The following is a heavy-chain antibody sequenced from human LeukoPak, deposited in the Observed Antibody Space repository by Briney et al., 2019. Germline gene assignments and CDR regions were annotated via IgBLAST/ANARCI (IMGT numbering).Heavy chain of an antibody. Sequence: PGGSLRLSCAASGFTVSSNYMTWVRQAPGKGLEWVSVIYSDGSTFYADLVKGRFTISRDSFKNTLYLQMNSLRVEDTAVYYCARDPQVSYRGQGALVTVSS. CDR1: GFTVSSNY. V-gene: IGHV3-53*01. J-gene: IGHJ4*02. CDR3: ARDPQVSY. D-gene: IGHD1-14*01. CDR2: IYSDGST.